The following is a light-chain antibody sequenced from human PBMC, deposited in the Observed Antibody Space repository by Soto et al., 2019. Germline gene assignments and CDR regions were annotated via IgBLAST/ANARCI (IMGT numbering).Light chain of an antibody. CDR2: DNT. Sequence: SYELTQAPSLSVAPGQTAKIVCGGDNIGGKTAHWYLQRPGQAPVMVVHDNTGRPSGIPDRFSGSTSGNTATLTISGVEAGDEADYYCQVWDSRRDQPVFGGGTKLTVL. CDR3: QVWDSRRDQPV. J-gene: IGLJ3*02. CDR1: NIGGKT. V-gene: IGLV3-21*02.